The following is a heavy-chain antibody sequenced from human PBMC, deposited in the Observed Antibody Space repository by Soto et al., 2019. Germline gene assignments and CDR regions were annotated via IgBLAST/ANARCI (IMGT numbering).Heavy chain of an antibody. Sequence: QVQLVQSAADVKKPGASVKVSCKASGYSFSSYAINWVRQAPGQGLEWLGWISGNNENTKYAQKFEGRVSMTTDTARTTAYMELRSLKTDDTAVYYCARDLFRWFGDSRMDNWGQGTLVTVFS. CDR3: ARDLFRWFGDSRMDN. D-gene: IGHD3-10*01. CDR1: GYSFSSYA. V-gene: IGHV1-18*01. J-gene: IGHJ4*02. CDR2: ISGNNENT.